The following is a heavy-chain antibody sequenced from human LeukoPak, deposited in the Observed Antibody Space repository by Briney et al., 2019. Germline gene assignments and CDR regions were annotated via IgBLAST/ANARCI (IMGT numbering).Heavy chain of an antibody. V-gene: IGHV4-34*01. Sequence: SETLSLTCAVYGGSFSGYYWSWIRQPPGKGLEWIGEINHSGSTNYNPSLKSRVTISVDKSKNQFSLKLNSVTAADTAVYYCARGAAITYWGQGTLVTVSS. CDR2: INHSGST. CDR1: GGSFSGYY. J-gene: IGHJ4*02. D-gene: IGHD5-24*01. CDR3: ARGAAITY.